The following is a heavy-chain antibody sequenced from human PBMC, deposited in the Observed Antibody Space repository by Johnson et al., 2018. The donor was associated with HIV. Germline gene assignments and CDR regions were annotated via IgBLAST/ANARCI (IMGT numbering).Heavy chain of an antibody. J-gene: IGHJ3*02. V-gene: IGHV3-30*02. CDR3: AKDYAVRMRANAFDI. CDR1: GFTFSSYG. Sequence: QVQLVESGGGVVQPGGSLRLSCAASGFTFSSYGMHWVRQAPGKGLEWVAFIRYDGSNKYYEDSVKGRFTISRDNSKNTLYLQMNSLRAEDTAVYYCAKDYAVRMRANAFDIWGQGTMVTVSS. CDR2: IRYDGSNK. D-gene: IGHD6-19*01.